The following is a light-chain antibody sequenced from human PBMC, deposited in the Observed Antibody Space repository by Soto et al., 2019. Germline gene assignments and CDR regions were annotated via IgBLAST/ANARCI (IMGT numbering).Light chain of an antibody. V-gene: IGKV3-20*01. Sequence: EIVLTQSPGTLSLSPGERATLSCRASQSVSSSYLAWYQQKPGQAPRLLIYGASSRATGIPDRFSGSGSGTDFTITISRLEPEDFKMYYCQQPGRSLFTFGPGTKVDIK. CDR2: GAS. CDR1: QSVSSSY. CDR3: QQPGRSLFT. J-gene: IGKJ3*01.